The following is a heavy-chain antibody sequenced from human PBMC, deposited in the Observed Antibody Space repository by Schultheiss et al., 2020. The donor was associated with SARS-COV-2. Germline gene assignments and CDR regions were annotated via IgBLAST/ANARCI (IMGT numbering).Heavy chain of an antibody. CDR2: IYTSGST. CDR3: AREGEGYDFWSGYYYYGMDV. D-gene: IGHD3-3*01. V-gene: IGHV4-61*02. J-gene: IGHJ6*02. CDR1: GGSISSGGYY. Sequence: SETLSLTCAVSGGSISSGGYYWSWIRQPPGKGLEWIGRIYTSGSTNYNPSLKSRVTISVDTSKNQFSLKLSSVTAADTAVYYCAREGEGYDFWSGYYYYGMDVWGQGTTVTVSS.